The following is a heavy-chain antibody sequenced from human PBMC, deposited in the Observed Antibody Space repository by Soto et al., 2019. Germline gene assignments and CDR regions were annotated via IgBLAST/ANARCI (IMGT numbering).Heavy chain of an antibody. CDR3: AKDGIRKDDY. Sequence: EIHLLESGGGFRQPGGSLRLSCSASGFSISDYAMSWVRQAPGKGLEWVSSISDSGAKTFYADSVRGRFAISRDRSKNTVYMQMNNLRTEDTALYYCAKDGIRKDDYWGQGTLVTVSS. CDR1: GFSISDYA. V-gene: IGHV3-23*01. CDR2: ISDSGAKT. J-gene: IGHJ4*02.